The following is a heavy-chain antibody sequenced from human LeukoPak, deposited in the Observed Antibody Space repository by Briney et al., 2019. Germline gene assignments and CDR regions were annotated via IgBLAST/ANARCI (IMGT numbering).Heavy chain of an antibody. D-gene: IGHD2-15*01. CDR1: GFTFGDYA. V-gene: IGHV3-49*04. Sequence: PGGPLRLSCTASGFTFGDYAMSWVRQAPGKELEWVGFIRSKAYGGTTEYAASVKGRFTISRDDSKSIAHLQMNSLKTEDTAVYYCTNSLLLGYCSGGSCYADFDYWGQGTLVTVSS. J-gene: IGHJ4*02. CDR3: TNSLLLGYCSGGSCYADFDY. CDR2: IRSKAYGGTT.